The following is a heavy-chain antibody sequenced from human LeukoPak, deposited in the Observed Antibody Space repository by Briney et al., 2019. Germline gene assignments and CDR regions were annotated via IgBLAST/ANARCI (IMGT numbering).Heavy chain of an antibody. Sequence: RSGGSLRLSCAASGFTFITYDMHWVRQAPGKGLEWVSSINWNGGSTGYADSVKGRFTISRDSAKNSLYLQMNSLRAEDTALYYCAKGGYYDLDAFDIWGQGTMVTVSS. CDR1: GFTFITYD. D-gene: IGHD1-26*01. CDR3: AKGGYYDLDAFDI. V-gene: IGHV3-20*04. J-gene: IGHJ3*02. CDR2: INWNGGST.